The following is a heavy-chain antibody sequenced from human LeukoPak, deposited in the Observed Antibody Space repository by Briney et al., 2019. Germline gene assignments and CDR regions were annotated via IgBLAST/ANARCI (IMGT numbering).Heavy chain of an antibody. V-gene: IGHV3-21*01. CDR1: GFTFSSYS. CDR3: ARVYSSSSGAFDI. D-gene: IGHD6-6*01. J-gene: IGHJ3*02. Sequence: GGSLRLSCAASGFTFSSYSMNWVRQAPGKGLEWVSSISSSSSYIYYADSAKGRFTISRDNAKNSLYLQMNSLRAEDTAVYYCARVYSSSSGAFDIWGQGTMVTVSS. CDR2: ISSSSSYI.